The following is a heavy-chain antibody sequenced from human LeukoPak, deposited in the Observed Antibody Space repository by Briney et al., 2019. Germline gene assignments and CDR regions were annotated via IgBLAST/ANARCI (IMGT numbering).Heavy chain of an antibody. CDR3: ARATSADKEDY. D-gene: IGHD3-3*01. Sequence: PGGSLRLSCAASGFTFSNYWMSWVRQAPGKGLEWVASIRTDGSDEYYVDSVKGRFTISRDNAKNSLFLEMNSLRAEDTALYYCARATSADKEDYWGQETLVTVSS. CDR1: GFTFSNYW. CDR2: IRTDGSDE. V-gene: IGHV3-7*01. J-gene: IGHJ4*02.